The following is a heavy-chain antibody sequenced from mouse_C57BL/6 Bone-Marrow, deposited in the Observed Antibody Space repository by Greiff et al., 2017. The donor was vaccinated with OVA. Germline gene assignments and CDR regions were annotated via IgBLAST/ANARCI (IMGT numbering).Heavy chain of an antibody. CDR2: IDPANGNN. D-gene: IGHD1-1*02. J-gene: IGHJ2*01. CDR1: GFYITNTY. V-gene: IGHV14-3*01. Sequence: VQLQQSVAELVRPGASVKLSCTASGFYITNTYLHWVKQRPEQGLEWIGRIDPANGNNKYASQLQGKATIPADSSSNTASLHLSSLTSEDTAIYYCARSECGGFDYWGQGTTLTVSS. CDR3: ARSECGGFDY.